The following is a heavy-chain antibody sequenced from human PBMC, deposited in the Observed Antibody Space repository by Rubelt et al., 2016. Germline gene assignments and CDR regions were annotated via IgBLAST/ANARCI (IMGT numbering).Heavy chain of an antibody. Sequence: EVQLVESGGGLIQPGGSLRLSCAASGFTVSSNYMSWVRQAPGKGLAWVSVIVSDGARTDYADSVNGRFTISRDNAKNTLYLQMNSLRAEDTGVYYCARDAERNTQINYWGQGTLVTVSS. V-gene: IGHV3-53*01. CDR3: ARDAERNTQINY. J-gene: IGHJ4*02. CDR2: IVSDGART. D-gene: IGHD3-16*01. CDR1: GFTVSSNY.